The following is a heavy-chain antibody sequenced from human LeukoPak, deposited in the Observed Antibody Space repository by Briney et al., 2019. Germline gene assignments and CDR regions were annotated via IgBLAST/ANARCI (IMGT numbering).Heavy chain of an antibody. Sequence: PGGSLRLSCAASGFTFISYAMSWVRQAPGKGLEWVSAISGSGGSTYYADSVKGRFTISRDNSKNTLYLQMNSLRAEDTAVYFCARGRHTIFHYGMDVWGQGTTVTVSS. CDR3: ARGRHTIFHYGMDV. CDR2: ISGSGGST. D-gene: IGHD3-9*01. J-gene: IGHJ6*02. CDR1: GFTFISYA. V-gene: IGHV3-23*01.